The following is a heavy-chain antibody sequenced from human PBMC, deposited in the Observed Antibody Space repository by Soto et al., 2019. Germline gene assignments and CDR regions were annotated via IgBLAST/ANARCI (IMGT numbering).Heavy chain of an antibody. CDR1: GFTFSGYA. V-gene: IGHV3-23*01. CDR2: ISNSGDRT. J-gene: IGHJ4*02. D-gene: IGHD3-22*01. Sequence: EVQLLESGGGLVQPGGSLRLSCAASGFTFSGYAMSWVRQAPGKGLEWVSSISNSGDRTFYADSVEGRFTISRDNSKKTLYLQMHSLRAGDTAISYCVQGYFYDAWGQGTLVTFSS. CDR3: VQGYFYDA.